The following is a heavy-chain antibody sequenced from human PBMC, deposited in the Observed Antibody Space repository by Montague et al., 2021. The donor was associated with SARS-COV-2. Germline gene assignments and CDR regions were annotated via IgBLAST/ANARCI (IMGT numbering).Heavy chain of an antibody. CDR1: GGSIRSSSYY. Sequence: SETLSLTCTVSGGSIRSSSYYWGWIRQPPGKGLEYSGSIYYSGSTYYNPSLKSRVTISVDTSKNHFSLKLSSVTAADTAVYYCARTTWLRGYFDLWGRGTLVTVSS. V-gene: IGHV4-39*07. CDR3: ARTTWLRGYFDL. D-gene: IGHD5-12*01. J-gene: IGHJ2*01. CDR2: IYYSGST.